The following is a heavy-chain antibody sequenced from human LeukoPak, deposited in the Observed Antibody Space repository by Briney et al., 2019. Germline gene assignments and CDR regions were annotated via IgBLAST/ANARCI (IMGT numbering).Heavy chain of an antibody. Sequence: GGSLRLSCAASGFTFSSYAMHWVRQAPGKGLEWVAVISYDGSNKYYADSVKGRFTISRDNSKNTLYLQMNSLRAEDTAVYYCAREEIPPLPGMDVWGQGTTVTVSS. D-gene: IGHD5-24*01. CDR2: ISYDGSNK. CDR3: AREEIPPLPGMDV. CDR1: GFTFSSYA. J-gene: IGHJ6*02. V-gene: IGHV3-30-3*01.